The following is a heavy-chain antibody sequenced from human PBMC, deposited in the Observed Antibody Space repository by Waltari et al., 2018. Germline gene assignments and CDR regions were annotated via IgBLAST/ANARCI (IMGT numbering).Heavy chain of an antibody. V-gene: IGHV1-2*02. CDR3: ARADDYGRNWFDP. J-gene: IGHJ5*02. Sequence: QVQLVQSGAEVKKPGASVKVSCKASGYTVTGYDMHWVRQAPGQGLAWMGWINTNSGGTNQAQKFQGRVTMTRDTSISTAYMELSRLRSDDTAVYYCARADDYGRNWFDPWGQGTLVTVSS. CDR1: GYTVTGYD. CDR2: INTNSGGT. D-gene: IGHD4-17*01.